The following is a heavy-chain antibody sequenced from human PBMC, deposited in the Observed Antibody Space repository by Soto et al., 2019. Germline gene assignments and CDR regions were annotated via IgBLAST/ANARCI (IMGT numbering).Heavy chain of an antibody. Sequence: GASVKFSCKASGYTFTTYAMHWVRQAPGQRLEWMGWINAGNGNTKYSQKFQGRVTITRDTSASTDYMELRSLRSEDTAVYYCARDPAAAARYGMDVWGQGTTVTVSS. CDR2: INAGNGNT. CDR1: GYTFTTYA. D-gene: IGHD6-13*01. J-gene: IGHJ6*02. CDR3: ARDPAAAARYGMDV. V-gene: IGHV1-3*01.